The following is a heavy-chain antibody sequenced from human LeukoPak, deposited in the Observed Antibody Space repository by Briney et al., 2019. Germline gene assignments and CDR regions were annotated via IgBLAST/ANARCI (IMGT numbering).Heavy chain of an antibody. CDR2: INHSGST. V-gene: IGHV4-34*01. CDR1: GGSFSGYY. CDR3: ARGVVAVRYNWLDL. Sequence: SETLSLTCAVYGGSFSGYYWSWIRQPPGKGLEWIGEINHSGSTNYNPSLKSRVTISVDTSKNQFSLKLSSVTAADTAVYYCARGVVAVRYNWLDLWGQGILVSVSS. D-gene: IGHD2-2*01. J-gene: IGHJ5*02.